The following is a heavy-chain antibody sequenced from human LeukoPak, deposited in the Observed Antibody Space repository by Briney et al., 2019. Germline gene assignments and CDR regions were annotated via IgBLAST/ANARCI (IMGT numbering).Heavy chain of an antibody. CDR2: INWNSGST. Sequence: GGSLRLSCAASGFTFDDYGMGWVRQGPGKGLEWVASINWNSGSTDYADFVKGRFTISRDNAKNSLYLQMNSLRAEDTALYHCARDRGGTTSPFFDYWGQGTLVTVSS. V-gene: IGHV3-20*01. D-gene: IGHD2/OR15-2a*01. CDR3: ARDRGGTTSPFFDY. CDR1: GFTFDDYG. J-gene: IGHJ4*02.